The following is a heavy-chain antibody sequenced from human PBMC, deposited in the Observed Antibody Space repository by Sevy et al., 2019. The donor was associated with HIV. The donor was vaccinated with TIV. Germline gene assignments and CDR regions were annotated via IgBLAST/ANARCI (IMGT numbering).Heavy chain of an antibody. CDR1: GYTFTSYG. Sequence: ASVKVSCKASGYTFTSYGISWVRQAPGQGLEWMGWISAYNGNTNYAQKLQGRVTMTTDTSTSTAYMELRSLRSDDTAVYYWARDHTQPSGSSSWKVWAFDYYYYGMDVWGQGTTVTVSS. D-gene: IGHD6-13*01. J-gene: IGHJ6*02. V-gene: IGHV1-18*01. CDR2: ISAYNGNT. CDR3: ARDHTQPSGSSSWKVWAFDYYYYGMDV.